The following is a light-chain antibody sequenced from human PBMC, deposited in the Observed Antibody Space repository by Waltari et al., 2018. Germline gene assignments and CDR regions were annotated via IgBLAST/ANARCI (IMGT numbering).Light chain of an antibody. Sequence: QSALPQPASVSGSPGQSTTISCTGPSSDVGGYNYVSWYHQHPGKAPKLMIYDVSKRPSGVSNRFSGSKSGNTASLTISGLQAEDEADYYCSSYTSSSTLVFGTGTKVTVL. V-gene: IGLV2-14*01. CDR1: SSDVGGYNY. CDR2: DVS. CDR3: SSYTSSSTLV. J-gene: IGLJ1*01.